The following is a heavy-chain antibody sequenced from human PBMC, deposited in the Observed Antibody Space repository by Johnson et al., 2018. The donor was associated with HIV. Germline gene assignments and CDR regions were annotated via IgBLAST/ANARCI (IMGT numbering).Heavy chain of an antibody. CDR3: ARVASIALRPDAFDI. CDR1: GFTFRSYA. D-gene: IGHD6-6*01. Sequence: QVQLVESGGGLVQPGGSLRLSCATSGFTFRSYAMHWVRQAPGSGLEHVSGINTNGNSTHYAHSVKGRFTISRDNSKNTLYLQMNSLRVEDTAVYYCARVASIALRPDAFDIWGQGTMVTVSS. CDR2: INTNGNST. V-gene: IGHV3-64*04. J-gene: IGHJ3*02.